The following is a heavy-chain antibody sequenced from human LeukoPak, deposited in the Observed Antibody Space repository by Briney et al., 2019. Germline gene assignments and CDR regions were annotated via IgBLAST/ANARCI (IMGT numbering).Heavy chain of an antibody. CDR1: GFTFSSYW. D-gene: IGHD3-10*01. J-gene: IGHJ4*02. CDR3: AKDSLSFEVIMYFDF. V-gene: IGHV3-7*01. CDR2: IKQDGSEK. Sequence: GGSLRLSCAASGFTFSSYWMNWVRQAPGKGLEWVANIKQDGSEKYYVDSVKGRFTISRDNSKNTLYLQMNSLRAEDTAVYYCAKDSLSFEVIMYFDFWGQGTLVTVSS.